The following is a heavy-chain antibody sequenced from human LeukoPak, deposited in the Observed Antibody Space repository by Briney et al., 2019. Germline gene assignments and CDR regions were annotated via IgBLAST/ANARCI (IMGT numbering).Heavy chain of an antibody. D-gene: IGHD5-12*01. Sequence: SETLSLTCTVSGGSISSGGYYWSRIRQHPGKGLEWIGYIYYSGSTYYNPSLKSRVTISVDTSKNQFSLKLSSVTAADTAVYYCARDARGGYDWDYFDYWGQGTLVTVSS. V-gene: IGHV4-31*03. CDR3: ARDARGGYDWDYFDY. CDR2: IYYSGST. CDR1: GGSISSGGYY. J-gene: IGHJ4*02.